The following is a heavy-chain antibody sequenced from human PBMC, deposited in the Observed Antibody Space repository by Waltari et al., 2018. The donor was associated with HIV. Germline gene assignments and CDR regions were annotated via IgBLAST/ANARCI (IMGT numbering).Heavy chain of an antibody. V-gene: IGHV3-7*01. Sequence: EVRLVESGGGLVQPGGSLRLSCAASGFTFSSSWMTWVRQAPGKGLEWVANIKEDGSEIHDVYSVKGRFTISRDNAKNSLYLQMNSLRAEDTAVYYCARRQQLTDWGQGTLVTVSS. CDR2: IKEDGSEI. J-gene: IGHJ4*02. CDR3: ARRQQLTD. D-gene: IGHD6-13*01. CDR1: GFTFSSSW.